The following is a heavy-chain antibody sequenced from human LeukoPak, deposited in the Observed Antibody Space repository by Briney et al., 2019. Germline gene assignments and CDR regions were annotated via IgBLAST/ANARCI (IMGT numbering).Heavy chain of an antibody. CDR3: ATRAWIQLWSYGMDV. Sequence: GGSLRLSCAASGFTVSSNYMSSVRQAPGKGLEWVSVIYSGGSTYYADSVKGRFTISRHNSKNTLYLQMNSLRAEDTAVYYCATRAWIQLWSYGMDVWGQGTTVTVSS. CDR2: IYSGGST. J-gene: IGHJ6*02. D-gene: IGHD5-18*01. V-gene: IGHV3-53*04. CDR1: GFTVSSNY.